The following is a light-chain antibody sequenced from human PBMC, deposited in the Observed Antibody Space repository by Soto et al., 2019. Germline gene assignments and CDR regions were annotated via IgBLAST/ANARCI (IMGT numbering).Light chain of an antibody. CDR2: DVS. CDR1: STDVGAYNY. V-gene: IGLV2-14*03. CDR3: SSYTTSSTYV. J-gene: IGLJ1*01. Sequence: HSALTQPASVSGSPGQSITISCVGTSTDVGAYNYVSWYQQHPGKAPKLMIYDVSNRPSGVSNRFSGSKSGNTASLTISGLQAEDEADYYCSSYTTSSTYVFGTGTKVTVL.